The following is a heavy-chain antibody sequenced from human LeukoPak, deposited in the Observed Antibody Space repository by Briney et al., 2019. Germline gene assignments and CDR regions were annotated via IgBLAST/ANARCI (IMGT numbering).Heavy chain of an antibody. CDR3: ATEGSVNYYYDISGYYNH. CDR2: ISHDESNK. J-gene: IGHJ4*02. CDR1: GLTFSSYA. Sequence: SGGSLRLSCAASGLTFSSYAMHWVRQAPGKGLEWVAVISHDESNKYYADSVKGRFTISRDNSKNTLYLQMNSLRAEDTAVYYCATEGSVNYYYDISGYYNHWGQGTLVTVSS. D-gene: IGHD3-22*01. V-gene: IGHV3-30-3*01.